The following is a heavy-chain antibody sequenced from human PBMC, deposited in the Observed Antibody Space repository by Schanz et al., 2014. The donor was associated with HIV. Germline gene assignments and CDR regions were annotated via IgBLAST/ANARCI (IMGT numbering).Heavy chain of an antibody. Sequence: EVHLSESGGGLVQPGESVKIACVASGFTFSSFAMTWVRQVPGKGLEWVSDISGSGSSTYYADSVKGRFTISRDNSKNTLSLQMSSLRAEDTAEYYCAKELTPHYPGATTGVLDYWGQGTMVTVSS. D-gene: IGHD1-26*01. J-gene: IGHJ3*01. CDR1: GFTFSSFA. CDR2: ISGSGSST. CDR3: AKELTPHYPGATTGVLDY. V-gene: IGHV3-23*01.